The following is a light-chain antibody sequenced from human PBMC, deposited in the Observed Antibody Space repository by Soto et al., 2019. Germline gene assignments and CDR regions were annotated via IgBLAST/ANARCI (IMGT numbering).Light chain of an antibody. J-gene: IGLJ2*01. CDR1: SSDVGGYNY. Sequence: QSVLTQPASVSGSPGQSITISCTGTSSDVGGYNYVSWYQQHPGKAPKLMIYDVSNRPSGVSNRFSGPKSGNTASLTISGLQAEDEADYYCSSYTSDSSVVFGGGTKLTVL. CDR2: DVS. V-gene: IGLV2-14*01. CDR3: SSYTSDSSVV.